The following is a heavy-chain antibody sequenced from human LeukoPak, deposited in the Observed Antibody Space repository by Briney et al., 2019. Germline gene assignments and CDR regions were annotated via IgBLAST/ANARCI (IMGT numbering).Heavy chain of an antibody. CDR2: ISAYNGNT. V-gene: IGHV1-18*04. J-gene: IGHJ4*02. Sequence: ASVKVSCKASGYTFTSYGISWVRQAPGQGLEWMGWISAYNGNTNYAQKLQGRVTMTTDTSTSTAYMEVRSLRSDDTAVYYCARMYYDILTGYYYFDYWGQGTLVTVSS. CDR3: ARMYYDILTGYYYFDY. CDR1: GYTFTSYG. D-gene: IGHD3-9*01.